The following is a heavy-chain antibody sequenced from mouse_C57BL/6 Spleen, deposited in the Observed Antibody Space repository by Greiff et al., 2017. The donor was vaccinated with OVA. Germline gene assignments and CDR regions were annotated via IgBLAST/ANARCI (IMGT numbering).Heavy chain of an antibody. CDR1: GFTFSSYT. Sequence: EVKLVESGGGLVKPGGSLKLSCAASGFTFSSYTMSWVRQTPEKRLEWVATISGGGGNTYYPDSVKGRFTISRDNAKNTLYLQLSSLRSEDTALYYCARQDSSGYLPFAYWGQGTLVTVSA. CDR3: ARQDSSGYLPFAY. V-gene: IGHV5-9*01. J-gene: IGHJ3*01. CDR2: ISGGGGNT. D-gene: IGHD3-2*02.